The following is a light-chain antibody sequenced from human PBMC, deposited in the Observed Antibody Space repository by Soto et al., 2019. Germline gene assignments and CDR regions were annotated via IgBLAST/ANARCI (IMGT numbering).Light chain of an antibody. V-gene: IGKV1-5*01. CDR2: DAS. CDR1: QSISSW. CDR3: QQYHSYYPWT. Sequence: DIQMTQSPSTLSASVGDRVTITCRASQSISSWVAWYQQKPGKAPKLLIYDASSLESGVPSRFSGSGSGTDFSLTISSLQPDDFANYYCQQYHSYYPWTFGQGTKVDIK. J-gene: IGKJ1*01.